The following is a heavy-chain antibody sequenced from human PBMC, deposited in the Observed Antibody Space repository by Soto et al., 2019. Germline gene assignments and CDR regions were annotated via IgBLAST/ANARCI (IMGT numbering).Heavy chain of an antibody. J-gene: IGHJ4*02. CDR1: GASMTNYY. CDR2: VYYSGST. V-gene: IGHV4-59*01. D-gene: IGHD3-16*01. CDR3: ARSGHIFEGVV. Sequence: QLQLQESGPGLLRPSETLSLTCTVSGASMTNYYGSWIRQSPRKGLEHIGYVYYSGSTYYSPSLESRATISIDTANNPFSLKLSSLTAADTAIYYCARSGHIFEGVVWGQGILVTVSS.